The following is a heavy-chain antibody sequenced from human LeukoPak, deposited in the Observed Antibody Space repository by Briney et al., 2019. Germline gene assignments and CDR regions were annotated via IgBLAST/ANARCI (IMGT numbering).Heavy chain of an antibody. V-gene: IGHV1-46*01. D-gene: IGHD3-10*01. CDR1: GCTFTSYY. J-gene: IGHJ3*02. Sequence: GASVKVSCKASGCTFTSYYMHWVRQAPGQGLEWMGIINPSGGSTSYAQKFQGRVTMTTDTSTSTAYMELRSLRSDDTAVYYCARMMVRGASTAFDIWGQGTMVTVSS. CDR3: ARMMVRGASTAFDI. CDR2: INPSGGST.